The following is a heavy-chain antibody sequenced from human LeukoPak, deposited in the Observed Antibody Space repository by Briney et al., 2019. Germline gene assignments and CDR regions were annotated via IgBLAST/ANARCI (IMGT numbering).Heavy chain of an antibody. J-gene: IGHJ6*02. CDR2: IYSGGST. D-gene: IGHD1-1*01. CDR3: ASSGTASRGAMDV. V-gene: IGHV3-66*01. CDR1: GLIGSSNF. Sequence: GGSLRLSCAASGLIGSSNFMTWVRQAPGKGLEWVSAIYSGGSTFYADSVRGRFNISRDNSRKTMFLQMSSLRVEDAGVYYCASSGTASRGAMDVWGQGTTVTVSS.